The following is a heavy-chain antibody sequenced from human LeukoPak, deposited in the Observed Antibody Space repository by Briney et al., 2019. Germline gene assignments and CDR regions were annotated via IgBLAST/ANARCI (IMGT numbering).Heavy chain of an antibody. J-gene: IGHJ4*02. CDR2: INPNSGGT. D-gene: IGHD3-3*01. Sequence: ASVKVSCKASGYTFTGYYMHWVRQAPGQGLEWMGWINPNSGGTNYAQKFQGRVTMTRDTSISTAYMELSRLRSDDTAVYYCARDQGYYDFWSGYYPLYYFDYWGQGTLVTVSS. CDR1: GYTFTGYY. CDR3: ARDQGYYDFWSGYYPLYYFDY. V-gene: IGHV1-2*02.